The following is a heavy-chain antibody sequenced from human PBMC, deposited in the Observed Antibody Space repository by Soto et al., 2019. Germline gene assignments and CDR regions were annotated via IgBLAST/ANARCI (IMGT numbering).Heavy chain of an antibody. CDR2: IVVVSGNT. CDR3: AAPTYYGSGSYYTLSAFDI. D-gene: IGHD3-10*01. Sequence: SVKVSCKASGGTFSSYTISWVRQAPGQRLEWIGWIVVVSGNTNYAQKFQERVTITRDMSTSTAYMELSSLRSEDTAVYYCAAPTYYGSGSYYTLSAFDIWGQGTMVTVSS. CDR1: GGTFSSYT. J-gene: IGHJ3*02. V-gene: IGHV1-58*02.